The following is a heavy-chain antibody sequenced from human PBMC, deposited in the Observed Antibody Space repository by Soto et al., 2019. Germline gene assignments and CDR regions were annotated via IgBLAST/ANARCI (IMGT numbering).Heavy chain of an antibody. Sequence: SETLSLTCAVYGGSFSGYYWSWIRQPPGKGLEWIGEINHSGSTNYNPSLKSRVTISVDTSKNQFSLKLSSVTAADTAVYYCARGSYYYGSGSYYTWGLFDYWGQGTLVTVSS. CDR2: INHSGST. V-gene: IGHV4-34*01. CDR1: GGSFSGYY. D-gene: IGHD3-10*01. J-gene: IGHJ4*02. CDR3: ARGSYYYGSGSYYTWGLFDY.